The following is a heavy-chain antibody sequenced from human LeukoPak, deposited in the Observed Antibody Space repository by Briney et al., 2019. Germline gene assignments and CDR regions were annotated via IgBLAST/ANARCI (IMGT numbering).Heavy chain of an antibody. D-gene: IGHD1-26*01. J-gene: IGHJ4*02. CDR1: GYTFTGYY. CDR3: ARDYPIVGAFDY. V-gene: IGHV1-2*02. CDR2: INPNSGGT. Sequence: ASVKVSCMASGYTFTGYYMHWVRQAPGERLEWMGWINPNSGGTNYAQKFQGRVTMTRDTSISTAYMELSRLRSDDTAVYYCARDYPIVGAFDYWGQGTLVTVSS.